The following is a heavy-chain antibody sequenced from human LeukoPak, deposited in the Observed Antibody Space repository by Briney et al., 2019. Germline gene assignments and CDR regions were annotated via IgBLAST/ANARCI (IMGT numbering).Heavy chain of an antibody. Sequence: ASVKVSCKGSGYTFTSYDINWVRQATGQGLEWMGWMNANSGNTGYARKFQAIVTMTRNTSLSTAYMQLSSLRSEDTAVYYCARGRWERRGGDWFDPWGQGTLVTVSS. V-gene: IGHV1-8*01. CDR1: GYTFTSYD. J-gene: IGHJ5*02. CDR3: ARGRWERRGGDWFDP. CDR2: MNANSGNT. D-gene: IGHD2-21*01.